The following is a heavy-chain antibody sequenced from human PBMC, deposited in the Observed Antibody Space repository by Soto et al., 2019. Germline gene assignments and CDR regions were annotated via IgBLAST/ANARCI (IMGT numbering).Heavy chain of an antibody. J-gene: IGHJ4*02. CDR3: ARLNVVRMVKAGMDF. CDR1: GYTFGHYH. D-gene: IGHD2-8*01. Sequence: ASVKVSCKTSGYTFGHYHIYWVRQVPEQGLEWMGWLNPNGGATSYAPKFHGRVTMTYDPAISTVYMDLSGLRPDDTAVYYCARLNVVRMVKAGMDFWGQGTLVTVSS. CDR2: LNPNGGAT. V-gene: IGHV1-2*02.